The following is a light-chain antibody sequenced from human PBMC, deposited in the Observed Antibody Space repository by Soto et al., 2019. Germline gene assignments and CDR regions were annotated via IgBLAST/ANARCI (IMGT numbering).Light chain of an antibody. CDR1: QSVSTNY. V-gene: IGKV3-20*01. CDR3: QQYGSSPPT. Sequence: EIVLTQSPGTLSLSPGERATLSCRASQSVSTNYLAWYQRKPGQAPRLLIYGASSRATDIPNRFSGSGSGTDFTLTITSLKAEDFAVYYGQQYGSSPPTFGQGTKVDIK. CDR2: GAS. J-gene: IGKJ1*01.